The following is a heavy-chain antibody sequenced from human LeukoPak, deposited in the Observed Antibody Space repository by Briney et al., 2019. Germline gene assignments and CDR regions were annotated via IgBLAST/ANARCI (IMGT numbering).Heavy chain of an antibody. CDR1: GFXVSSNY. CDR3: ARERVENQQLVGGNY. V-gene: IGHV3-66*01. J-gene: IGHJ4*02. D-gene: IGHD6-6*01. Sequence: GGSLRLSCAASGFXVSSNYISWVRQAPGKGLEWVSVIYSGGSTYYADSVKGRFTISRDNSKNTLYLQMNSLRAEDTAVYYCARERVENQQLVGGNYWGQGTLVTVSS. CDR2: IYSGGST.